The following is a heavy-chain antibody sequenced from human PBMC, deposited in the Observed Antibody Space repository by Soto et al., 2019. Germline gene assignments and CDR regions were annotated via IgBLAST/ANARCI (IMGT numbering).Heavy chain of an antibody. D-gene: IGHD3-10*01. J-gene: IGHJ6*02. CDR2: ISGSGGST. CDR3: AKEAVTMVRGVIMFYGMDV. V-gene: IGHV3-23*01. Sequence: GGSLRLSCAASGFTFSSYAMSWVRQAPGKGLEWVSAISGSGGSTYYADSVKGRFTISRDNSKNTLYLQMNSLRAEDTAVYYCAKEAVTMVRGVIMFYGMDVWGQGTKVTVSS. CDR1: GFTFSSYA.